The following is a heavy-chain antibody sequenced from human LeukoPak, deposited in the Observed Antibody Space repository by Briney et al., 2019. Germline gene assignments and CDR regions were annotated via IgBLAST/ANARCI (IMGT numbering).Heavy chain of an antibody. CDR2: IKQDGSEK. J-gene: IGHJ3*02. CDR1: GFTFSSYW. D-gene: IGHD6-13*01. CDR3: ARMPGIAAAEGALDI. V-gene: IGHV3-7*01. Sequence: PGGSLRLSCAASGFTFSSYWMSWVRQAPGKGLEWVANIKQDGSEKYYVDSVKGRFTISRDNAKNSLYLQMNSLRAEDTAVYYCARMPGIAAAEGALDIWGQGTMVTVSS.